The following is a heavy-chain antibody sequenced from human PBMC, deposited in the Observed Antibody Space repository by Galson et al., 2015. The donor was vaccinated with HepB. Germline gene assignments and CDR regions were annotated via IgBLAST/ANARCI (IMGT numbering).Heavy chain of an antibody. CDR1: GGSVSSGSYY. Sequence: ETLSLTCTVSGGSVSSGSYYWSWIRQPPGKGLEWIGYLYHRGNTNYSPSLKSRVTISVDTSKNQFSLKLSSVTAADTAVYYCARVGAYADPYFDYWGQGTLVTVSS. CDR3: ARVGAYADPYFDY. V-gene: IGHV4-61*01. D-gene: IGHD1-26*01. J-gene: IGHJ4*02. CDR2: LYHRGNT.